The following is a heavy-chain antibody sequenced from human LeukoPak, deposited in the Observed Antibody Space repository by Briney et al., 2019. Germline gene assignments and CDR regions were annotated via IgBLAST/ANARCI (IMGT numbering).Heavy chain of an antibody. CDR3: ARGGRAIVVVPAATRGSWFDP. V-gene: IGHV1-2*02. D-gene: IGHD2-2*01. Sequence: ASVKVSCKASGYTFTGYYMHWVRQAPGQGLEWMGWINPNSGGTNYAQKFQGRVTMTRDTSISTAYMELSSLRSEDTAVYYCARGGRAIVVVPAATRGSWFDPWGQGTLVTVSS. CDR2: INPNSGGT. CDR1: GYTFTGYY. J-gene: IGHJ5*02.